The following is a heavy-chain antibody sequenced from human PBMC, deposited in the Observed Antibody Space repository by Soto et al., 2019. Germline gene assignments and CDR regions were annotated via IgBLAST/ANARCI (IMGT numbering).Heavy chain of an antibody. J-gene: IGHJ6*02. V-gene: IGHV1-69*13. CDR3: ARDSDTAMAKRYYYYGMDV. CDR1: GGTFSSYA. D-gene: IGHD5-18*01. Sequence: AASVKVSCKASGGTFSSYAISWVRQAPGQGLEWMGGIIPIFGTANYAQKFQGRVTITADESTSTAYMELSSLRSEDTAVYYCARDSDTAMAKRYYYYGMDVWGQGTTVTSP. CDR2: IIPIFGTA.